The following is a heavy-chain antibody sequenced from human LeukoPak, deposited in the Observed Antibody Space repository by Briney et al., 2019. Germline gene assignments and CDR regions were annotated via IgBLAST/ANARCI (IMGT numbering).Heavy chain of an antibody. CDR2: ISGSGGST. D-gene: IGHD3-22*01. CDR3: AKARLVYDSSGYPIFWYFDL. V-gene: IGHV3-23*01. J-gene: IGHJ2*01. Sequence: GGSLRLSCAASGFTFSRYAMSWVRQAPGKGLEWVSAISGSGGSTYYADSVKGRFTISRDNSKNTLYLQMNSLRAEDTAVYYCAKARLVYDSSGYPIFWYFDLWGRGTLVTVSS. CDR1: GFTFSRYA.